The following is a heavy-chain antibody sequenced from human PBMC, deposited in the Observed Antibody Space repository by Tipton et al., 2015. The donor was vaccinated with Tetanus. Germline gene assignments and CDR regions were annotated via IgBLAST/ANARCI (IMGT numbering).Heavy chain of an antibody. CDR1: GFTFSSYD. CDR2: IGTAGDT. D-gene: IGHD2-8*01. CDR3: ARSPYCTNGVCSRGGNWFDP. Sequence: SLRLSCAASGFTFSSYDMHWVRQATGKGLEWVSAIGTAGDTYYPGSVKGRFTISRENAKNSLYLQMNSLRAGDTAVYYCARSPYCTNGVCSRGGNWFDPWGQGTLVTVSS. J-gene: IGHJ5*02. V-gene: IGHV3-13*01.